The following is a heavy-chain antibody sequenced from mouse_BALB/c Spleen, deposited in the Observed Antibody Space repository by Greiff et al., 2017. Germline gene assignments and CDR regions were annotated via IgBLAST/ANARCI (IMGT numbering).Heavy chain of an antibody. Sequence: VQLKQSGPELVKPGASVKMSCKASGYTFTSYVMHWVKQKPGQGLEWIGYINPYNDGTKYNEKFKGKATLTSDKSSSTAYMELSSLTSEDSAVYYCARGEATMIKEAFAYWGQGTLVTVSA. CDR3: ARGEATMIKEAFAY. J-gene: IGHJ3*01. CDR1: GYTFTSYV. D-gene: IGHD2-4*01. V-gene: IGHV1-14*01. CDR2: INPYNDGT.